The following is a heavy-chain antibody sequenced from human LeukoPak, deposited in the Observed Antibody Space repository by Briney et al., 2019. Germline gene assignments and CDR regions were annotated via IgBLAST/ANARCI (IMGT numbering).Heavy chain of an antibody. Sequence: GGSLRLSCAASGFTVSSNYMNWVRQAPGKGLEWVSVMYSGGSTFYGDSVKGRFTISRDNSMNTLYLQMNSLRVDDTAVYYCAREQVVVGRGYYGMDVWGQGTTVTVSS. CDR2: MYSGGST. CDR1: GFTVSSNY. V-gene: IGHV3-66*01. J-gene: IGHJ6*02. D-gene: IGHD2-2*01. CDR3: AREQVVVGRGYYGMDV.